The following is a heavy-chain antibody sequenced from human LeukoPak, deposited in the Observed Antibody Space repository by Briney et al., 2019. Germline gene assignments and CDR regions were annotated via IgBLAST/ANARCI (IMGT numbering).Heavy chain of an antibody. D-gene: IGHD6-19*01. V-gene: IGHV4-39*01. Sequence: PSETLSLTCTVSGGSISSSDYYWGWIRQPPGKGLEWIGNIYYSGSTYYNPSLKSRATISVDTTKNQFSLKLSSVTAADTAVYYCARHIAVAGNWFDPWGQGTLVTVSS. CDR2: IYYSGST. CDR3: ARHIAVAGNWFDP. J-gene: IGHJ5*02. CDR1: GGSISSSDYY.